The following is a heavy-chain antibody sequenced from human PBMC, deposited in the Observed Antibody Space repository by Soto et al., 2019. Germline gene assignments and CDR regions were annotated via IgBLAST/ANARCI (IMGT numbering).Heavy chain of an antibody. CDR2: ISPSSGHI. D-gene: IGHD2-15*01. CDR3: SGCSGGACHKNYGMDV. CDR1: GFTFSSCT. V-gene: IGHV3-21*06. J-gene: IGHJ6*02. Sequence: EVHLVESGGGLVKPGGSLRLSCAVSGFTFSSCTMNWVRQAPGKGLEWVSSISPSSGHIYYADSAKGRFTISRDNAKNSLFLQMNSLRGEDTAVYYCSGCSGGACHKNYGMDVWGQGTTVTVSS.